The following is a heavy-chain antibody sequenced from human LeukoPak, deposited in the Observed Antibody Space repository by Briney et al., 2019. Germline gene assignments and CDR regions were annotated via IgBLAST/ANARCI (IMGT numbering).Heavy chain of an antibody. V-gene: IGHV1-46*01. J-gene: IGHJ5*02. CDR1: GYTFTSYY. Sequence: ASVKVSCKASGYTFTSYYMHWVRQAPGQGLEWMGIINPSGGSTSYAQKFQGRVTMTRDTSTSTVYMELSSLRSEDAAVYYCARDLVSNWFDPWGQGTLVTVSS. CDR2: INPSGGST. D-gene: IGHD6-6*01. CDR3: ARDLVSNWFDP.